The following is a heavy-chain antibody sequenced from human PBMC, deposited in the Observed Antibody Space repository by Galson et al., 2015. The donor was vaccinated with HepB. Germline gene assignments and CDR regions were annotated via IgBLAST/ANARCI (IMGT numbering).Heavy chain of an antibody. V-gene: IGHV3-23*01. D-gene: IGHD3-3*01. J-gene: IGHJ4*02. CDR1: GFTFSSYA. Sequence: SLRLSCAASGFTFSSYAMSWVRQAPGKGLEWVSAFSGSGGSTYYADSVKGRFTISRDNSKNTLYLQMNSLRAEDTAVYYCAKGGLGLYGDRYFDYWGQGTLVTVSS. CDR3: AKGGLGLYGDRYFDY. CDR2: FSGSGGST.